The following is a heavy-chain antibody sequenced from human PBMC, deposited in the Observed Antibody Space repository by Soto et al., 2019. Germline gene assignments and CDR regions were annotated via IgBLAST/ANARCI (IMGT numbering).Heavy chain of an antibody. J-gene: IGHJ4*02. Sequence: SETLSLTCAVSSGSISNRNWWSWVRQPPGKGLEYIGEIYHSGTTNYNPSLKSRVTISVDKSKNQFSLKLSSVTAADTAVYYWARGGQLDDYDYWGQGILVTVSS. V-gene: IGHV4-4*02. CDR3: ARGGQLDDYDY. D-gene: IGHD3-3*02. CDR2: IYHSGTT. CDR1: SGSISNRNW.